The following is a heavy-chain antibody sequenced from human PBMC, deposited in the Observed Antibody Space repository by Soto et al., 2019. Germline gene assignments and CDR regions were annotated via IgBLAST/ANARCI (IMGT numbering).Heavy chain of an antibody. CDR3: ERAIKYYYDSSGYYFY. D-gene: IGHD3-22*01. CDR1: GFTFSDYY. CDR2: ISSSGSTI. Sequence: PGGSLRLSCAASGFTFSDYYMSWIRQAPGKGLEWVSYISSSGSTIYYADSVKGRFTISRDNAKNSLYLQMNSLRAEETAVYYCERAIKYYYDSSGYYFYWGQGTLVTVSS. J-gene: IGHJ4*02. V-gene: IGHV3-11*01.